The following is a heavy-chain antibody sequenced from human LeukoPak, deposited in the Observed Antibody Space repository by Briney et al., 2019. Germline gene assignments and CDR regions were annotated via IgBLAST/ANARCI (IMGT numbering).Heavy chain of an antibody. J-gene: IGHJ1*01. CDR3: AKDLDSNYVPEYFQH. D-gene: IGHD4-11*01. Sequence: GGSLRLSCTASGFTFGDYAMSWVRQAPGKGLEWVGFIRSKAYGGTTEYAASVKGRFTISRDDSKSIAYLQMNSLRAEDTAVYYCAKDLDSNYVPEYFQHWGQGTLVTVSS. V-gene: IGHV3-49*04. CDR1: GFTFGDYA. CDR2: IRSKAYGGTT.